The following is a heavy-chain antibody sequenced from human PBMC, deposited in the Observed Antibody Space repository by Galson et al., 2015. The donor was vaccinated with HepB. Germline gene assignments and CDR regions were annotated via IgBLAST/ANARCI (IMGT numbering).Heavy chain of an antibody. CDR1: GYSFSSNW. D-gene: IGHD1-26*01. J-gene: IGHJ4*02. Sequence: SGAEVKKPGESLKNSCKGSGYSFSSNWIAWVRQMPGRGLEWMGIICPGDSDTRYSPSFRGQVTMSVDKSTSTAYLQWSSLKASDTAIYYCARGGVIVGANFDYWGQGTLVTVSS. CDR3: ARGGVIVGANFDY. CDR2: ICPGDSDT. V-gene: IGHV5-51*01.